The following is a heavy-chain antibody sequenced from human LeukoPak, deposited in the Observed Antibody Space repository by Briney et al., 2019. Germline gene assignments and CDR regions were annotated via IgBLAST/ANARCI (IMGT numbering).Heavy chain of an antibody. V-gene: IGHV4-34*01. CDR3: ARGVGFWSGYIDY. Sequence: PSETLSLTCAVYGGSFSGYYWSWIRQPPGKGLEWIGEINHSGSTNYNPSLKSRVTISEDTSKNQFSLKLSSVTAADTAVYYCARGVGFWSGYIDYWGQGTLVTVSS. CDR1: GGSFSGYY. CDR2: INHSGST. D-gene: IGHD3-3*01. J-gene: IGHJ4*02.